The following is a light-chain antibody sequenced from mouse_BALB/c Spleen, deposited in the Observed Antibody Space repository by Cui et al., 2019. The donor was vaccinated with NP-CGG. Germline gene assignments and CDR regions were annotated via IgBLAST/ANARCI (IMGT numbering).Light chain of an antibody. CDR3: ALWYSNHWV. CDR2: GTN. J-gene: IGLJ1*01. Sequence: QAVFPQEFALATSPGETVTLTCRSSTGAVTTTNYANWVQEKPDHLFTGLIGGTNNRVPGVPARFSGSLIGDKAALTITGAQTEDEAIYFCALWYSNHWVFGGGTKLTVL. V-gene: IGLV1*01. CDR1: TGAVTTTNY.